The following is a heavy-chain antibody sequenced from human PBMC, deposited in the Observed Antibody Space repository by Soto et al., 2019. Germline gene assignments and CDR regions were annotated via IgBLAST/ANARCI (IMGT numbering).Heavy chain of an antibody. CDR3: ASLVEMAAIAWYFDL. CDR2: ISYTGST. V-gene: IGHV4-31*03. CDR1: GGSISSGGHY. D-gene: IGHD2-21*02. J-gene: IGHJ2*01. Sequence: QVQLQESGPGLVKPSQTLSLICTVSGGSISSGGHYWSWIRQFPGNDLEWIGFISYTGSTYYNPSLQSRVTMSADSSKNQFFLWLSSVTAADTAVYHCASLVEMAAIAWYFDLWGRGTLVTVSS.